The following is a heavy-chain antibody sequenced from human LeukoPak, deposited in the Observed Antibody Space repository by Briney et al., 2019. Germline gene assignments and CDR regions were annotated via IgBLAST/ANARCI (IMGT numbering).Heavy chain of an antibody. CDR1: GFTFSTYG. D-gene: IGHD6-6*01. Sequence: PGGSLRLSCASSGFTFSTYGMHWFRQAPGKGLQWMAGISHDGRDKYYGDSVKGRLTISRDNSKNTVYLEMNSLRPEDTALYFCAIAQHPSSIAAPYPDYWGQGTLVTVSS. V-gene: IGHV3-30*03. CDR3: AIAQHPSSIAAPYPDY. CDR2: ISHDGRDK. J-gene: IGHJ4*02.